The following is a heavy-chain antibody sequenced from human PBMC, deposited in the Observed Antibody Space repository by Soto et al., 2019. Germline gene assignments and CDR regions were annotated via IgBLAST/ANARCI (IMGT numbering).Heavy chain of an antibody. Sequence: PSQTLSLTCAISGDSVSSNSAAWNWIRQSPSRGLEWLGRTYYRSKWYNDYAVSVKSRITINPDTSKNQFSLQLNSVTPEDTAVYYCAREGGVTAGVSYYYYYGMDVWGQGTTVTVSS. J-gene: IGHJ6*02. CDR1: GDSVSSNSAA. CDR2: TYYRSKWYN. D-gene: IGHD3-10*01. V-gene: IGHV6-1*01. CDR3: AREGGVTAGVSYYYYYGMDV.